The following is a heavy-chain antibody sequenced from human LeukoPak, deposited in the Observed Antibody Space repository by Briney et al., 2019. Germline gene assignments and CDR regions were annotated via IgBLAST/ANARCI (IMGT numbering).Heavy chain of an antibody. D-gene: IGHD1-14*01. J-gene: IGHJ5*02. CDR1: GYTFTSYG. Sequence: VASVKVSCKASGYTFTSYGINWVRQATGQGLEWMGWMNPNSGNTGYAQKFQGRVTMTRNTSISTAYMELSSLRSEDTAVYYCARNRGGVGTKNWFDPWGQGTLVTVFS. CDR2: MNPNSGNT. CDR3: ARNRGGVGTKNWFDP. V-gene: IGHV1-8*01.